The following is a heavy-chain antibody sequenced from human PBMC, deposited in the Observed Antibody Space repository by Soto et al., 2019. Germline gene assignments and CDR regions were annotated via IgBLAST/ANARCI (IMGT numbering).Heavy chain of an antibody. CDR1: GFTFSSYG. CDR2: ISHDETIN. J-gene: IGHJ6*02. CDR3: AKLPHIGWHHHYYGMDV. Sequence: QVQLVESGGGVVQPGRSLRLSCAASGFTFSSYGMHWVRQAPGKGLEWMAVISHDETINAYADCVKGRFTISRDNSKNTLYLQMNSLRTEDTAVYHCAKLPHIGWHHHYYGMDVWGQGTTVTVSS. V-gene: IGHV3-30*18. D-gene: IGHD6-19*01.